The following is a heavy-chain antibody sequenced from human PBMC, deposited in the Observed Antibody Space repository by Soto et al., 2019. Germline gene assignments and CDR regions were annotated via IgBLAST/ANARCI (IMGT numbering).Heavy chain of an antibody. V-gene: IGHV1-2*02. J-gene: IGHJ4*02. Sequence: GASVKVSCKASGYTFTGYYMHWVRQAPGQGLEWMGWINPNSGGTNYAQKFQGRVTMTRDTSISTAYMELSRLRSDDTAVYYCARDGYDILTGRSAGFDYWGQGTLVTVPQ. CDR3: ARDGYDILTGRSAGFDY. CDR1: GYTFTGYY. CDR2: INPNSGGT. D-gene: IGHD3-9*01.